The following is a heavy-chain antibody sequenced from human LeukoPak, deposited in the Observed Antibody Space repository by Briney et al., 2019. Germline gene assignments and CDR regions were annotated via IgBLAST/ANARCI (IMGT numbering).Heavy chain of an antibody. Sequence: PSETLSLTCNVSGGSINSYYWSWIRQPAGKGLEWIGRIYTSGSTNYNPSLKSRVTISVDTSKNQFSLKLSSVTAADTAVYYCARSIVVVPAAHAPYYYYYYMDVWGKGTTVTVSS. V-gene: IGHV4-4*07. J-gene: IGHJ6*03. CDR3: ARSIVVVPAAHAPYYYYYYMDV. D-gene: IGHD2-2*01. CDR2: IYTSGST. CDR1: GGSINSYY.